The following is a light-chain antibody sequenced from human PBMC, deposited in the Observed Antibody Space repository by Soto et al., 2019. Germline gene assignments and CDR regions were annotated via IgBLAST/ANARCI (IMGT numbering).Light chain of an antibody. J-gene: IGLJ3*02. CDR3: SAWDDSLSGWV. CDR2: SNN. Sequence: QAVVPQPPSASGTPGQRVTIFCSGSRSNIGSNYVYCYQQLPGTAPKVLIYSNNQRPSGVPDRFSGSKSDTSASLASIGLRSEDEAEYYCSAWDDSLSGWVFGGGTKRTVL. V-gene: IGLV1-47*02. CDR1: RSNIGSNY.